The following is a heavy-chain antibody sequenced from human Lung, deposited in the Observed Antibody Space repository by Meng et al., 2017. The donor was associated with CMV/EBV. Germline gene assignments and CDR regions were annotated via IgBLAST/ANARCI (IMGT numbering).Heavy chain of an antibody. J-gene: IGHJ4*02. V-gene: IGHV3-30*02. CDR2: IRYDEKTK. Sequence: SCAASGFNFRIYGMHWVRQLPGKGLEWVAFIRYDEKTKYYADSVKGRFTISRDNSKNTLYLQMNSLRAEDTAVYYCARDLSYYDSSGYRFDYWGQGTLVTVSS. CDR3: ARDLSYYDSSGYRFDY. D-gene: IGHD3-22*01. CDR1: GFNFRIYG.